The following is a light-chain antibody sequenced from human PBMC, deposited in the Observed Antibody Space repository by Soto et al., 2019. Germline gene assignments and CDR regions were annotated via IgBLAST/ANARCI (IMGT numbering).Light chain of an antibody. V-gene: IGLV3-21*02. J-gene: IGLJ2*01. Sequence: SYELTQPPSVSVAPGQTARITCGGNNIGSKSVHWYQQKAGQAPEVVVFHDSDRPSGIPERFSGSKYGTTATLTISRVEAGDEADYYCQVWDRSSDVIFGGGTKVTVL. CDR1: NIGSKS. CDR3: QVWDRSSDVI. CDR2: HDS.